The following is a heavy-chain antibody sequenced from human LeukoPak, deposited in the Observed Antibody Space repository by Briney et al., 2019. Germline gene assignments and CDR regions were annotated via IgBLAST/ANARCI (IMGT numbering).Heavy chain of an antibody. V-gene: IGHV4-59*12. CDR2: IYYSGST. D-gene: IGHD6-19*01. CDR1: GGSISSYY. Sequence: SETLSLTCTVSGGSISSYYWSWIRQPPGKGLEWIGYIYYSGSTNYNPSLKSRVTISVDTSKNQFSLKLSSVTAADTAVYYCARVRSSDWDFDYWGQGTLVTVSS. CDR3: ARVRSSDWDFDY. J-gene: IGHJ4*02.